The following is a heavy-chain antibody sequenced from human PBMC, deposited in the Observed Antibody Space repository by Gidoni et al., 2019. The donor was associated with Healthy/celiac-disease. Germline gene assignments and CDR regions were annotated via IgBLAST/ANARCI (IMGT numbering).Heavy chain of an antibody. CDR3: TRTMITFGGVIVLDAFDI. Sequence: EVQLVESGGGLVQPGRSLRLSCTASGFTLGDYAMSWVRQAPGKGLEWVGFIRSKAYGGTTEYAASVKGRFTISRDDSKSIAYLQMNSLKTEDTAVYYCTRTMITFGGVIVLDAFDIWGQGTMVTVSS. CDR1: GFTLGDYA. D-gene: IGHD3-16*02. CDR2: IRSKAYGGTT. V-gene: IGHV3-49*04. J-gene: IGHJ3*02.